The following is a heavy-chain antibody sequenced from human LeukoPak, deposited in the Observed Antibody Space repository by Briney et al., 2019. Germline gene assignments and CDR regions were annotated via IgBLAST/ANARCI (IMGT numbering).Heavy chain of an antibody. CDR3: ARLAYSSGWYVDY. V-gene: IGHV5-51*01. CDR2: IYPGDSDT. CDR1: GYSFTRNW. J-gene: IGHJ4*02. D-gene: IGHD6-19*01. Sequence: GESLKISCQGSGYSFTRNWIGWVRQMPGKGLEWMGIIYPGDSDTRYSPSFQGLVTISADKSISTAYLQWSSLKASDTAMYYCARLAYSSGWYVDYWGQGTLVTVSS.